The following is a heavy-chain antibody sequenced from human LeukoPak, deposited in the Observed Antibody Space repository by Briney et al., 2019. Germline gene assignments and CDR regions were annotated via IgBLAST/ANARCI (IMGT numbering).Heavy chain of an antibody. V-gene: IGHV3-74*01. CDR1: GFTFSSYW. J-gene: IGHJ4*02. Sequence: GGSLRLSCAASGFTFSSYWMHWVRQDPGKGLVWVSRISSDASVTSYADPVKGRFTISRDNAKNTLYLQMNSLRAEDTALYYCATSARTYIGSSLDYWGQGTLVTVSS. D-gene: IGHD2-15*01. CDR3: ATSARTYIGSSLDY. CDR2: ISSDASVT.